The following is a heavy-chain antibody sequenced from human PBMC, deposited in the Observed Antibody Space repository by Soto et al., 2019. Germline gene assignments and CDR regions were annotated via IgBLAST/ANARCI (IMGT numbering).Heavy chain of an antibody. Sequence: LRLSCAASGFTFSSYSMNWVRQAPGKGLEWVSSISSSSSYIYYADSVKGRFTISRDNAKNSLYLQMNSLRAEDTAVYYCAREGVTTRYYYGMDVWGQGTTVTVSS. CDR2: ISSSSSYI. V-gene: IGHV3-21*01. J-gene: IGHJ6*02. CDR3: AREGVTTRYYYGMDV. D-gene: IGHD4-17*01. CDR1: GFTFSSYS.